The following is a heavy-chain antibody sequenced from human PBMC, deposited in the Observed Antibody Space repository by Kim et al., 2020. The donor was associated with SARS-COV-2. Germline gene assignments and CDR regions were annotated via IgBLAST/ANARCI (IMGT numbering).Heavy chain of an antibody. Sequence: ASVKVSCKASGYTFTSYAMNWVRQAPGQGLEWMGWINTNTGNPTYAQGFTGRFVFSLDTSVSTAYLQISSLKAEDTAVYYCARDGMSGVDFDWLLPYYYYYGMDVWGQGTTVTVSS. D-gene: IGHD3-9*01. V-gene: IGHV7-4-1*02. CDR2: INTNTGNP. J-gene: IGHJ6*02. CDR1: GYTFTSYA. CDR3: ARDGMSGVDFDWLLPYYYYYGMDV.